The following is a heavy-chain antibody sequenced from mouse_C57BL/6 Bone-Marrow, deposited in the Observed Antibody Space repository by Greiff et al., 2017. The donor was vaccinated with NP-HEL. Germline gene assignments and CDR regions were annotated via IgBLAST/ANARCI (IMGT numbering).Heavy chain of an antibody. V-gene: IGHV1-19*01. CDR1: GYTFTDYY. CDR2: INPYNGGT. J-gene: IGHJ3*01. D-gene: IGHD1-1*01. CDR3: ASDYGSSYGFAY. Sequence: SGPVLVKPGASVKMSCKASGYTFTDYYMNWVKQSHGKSLEWIGVINPYNGGTSYNQKFKGKATLTVDKSSSTAYMELNSLTSEDSAVYYCASDYGSSYGFAYWGQGTLVTVSA.